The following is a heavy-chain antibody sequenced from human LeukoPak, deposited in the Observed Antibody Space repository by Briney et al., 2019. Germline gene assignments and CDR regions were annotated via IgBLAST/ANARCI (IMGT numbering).Heavy chain of an antibody. CDR3: AGDARWHYYGSGSATRFDP. D-gene: IGHD3-10*01. Sequence: ASVKVSCKASGYTFTSYAMNWVRQAPGQGLEWMGWINTNTGNPTYAQGFTGRFVFSLDTSVSTAYLQISSLKAEDTAVYYCAGDARWHYYGSGSATRFDPWGQGTLVTVSS. J-gene: IGHJ5*02. V-gene: IGHV7-4-1*02. CDR1: GYTFTSYA. CDR2: INTNTGNP.